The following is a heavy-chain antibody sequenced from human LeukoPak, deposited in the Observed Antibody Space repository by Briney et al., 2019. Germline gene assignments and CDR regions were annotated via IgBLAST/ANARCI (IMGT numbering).Heavy chain of an antibody. Sequence: GASVTVSFKASGYTFTGHYMHWVRQAPGQGLEWMGWINPNNGGTNYAQKFQGRVTMTRDTSISTAYMELSRLRSDDTAVYYCARGYALYSGRYIDFDYWGQGTLVTVSS. J-gene: IGHJ4*02. CDR3: ARGYALYSGRYIDFDY. CDR1: GYTFTGHY. CDR2: INPNNGGT. V-gene: IGHV1-2*02. D-gene: IGHD1-26*01.